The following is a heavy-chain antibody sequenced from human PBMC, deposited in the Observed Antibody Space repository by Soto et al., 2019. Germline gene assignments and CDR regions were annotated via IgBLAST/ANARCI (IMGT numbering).Heavy chain of an antibody. D-gene: IGHD6-13*01. CDR3: AREVIAAAGTWFDP. CDR2: IWYDGSHQ. J-gene: IGHJ5*02. CDR1: GFSFGSHG. V-gene: IGHV3-33*01. Sequence: SLRLSCAASGFSFGSHGMHWVRQAPGKGLEWVAIIWYDGSHQYYADSVKGRFTISRDNSKNTVSLQMDSLRAEDTAVYYCAREVIAAAGTWFDPWGQGTLVTVSS.